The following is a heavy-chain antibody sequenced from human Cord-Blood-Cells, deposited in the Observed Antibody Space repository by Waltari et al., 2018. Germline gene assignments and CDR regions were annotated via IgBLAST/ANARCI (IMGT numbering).Heavy chain of an antibody. J-gene: IGHJ4*02. CDR1: GYSFTSYW. V-gene: IGHV5-51*01. Sequence: EVQLVQSGAEVKKPGESLKISCKGSGYSFTSYWIGWVRQMPGKGLEWMGSIYPGDSDTIYSPAFHVQFTISADKSISTAYLQWSSLKASDTAMYYCARHERRQQLVDYWGQGTLVTVSS. D-gene: IGHD6-13*01. CDR2: IYPGDSDT. CDR3: ARHERRQQLVDY.